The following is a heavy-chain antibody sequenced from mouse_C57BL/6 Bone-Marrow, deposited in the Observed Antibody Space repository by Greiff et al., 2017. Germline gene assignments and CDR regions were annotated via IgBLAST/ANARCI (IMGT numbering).Heavy chain of an antibody. J-gene: IGHJ2*01. CDR1: GYTFTDYE. Sequence: LVESGAELVRPGASVTLSCKASGYTFTDYEMHWVKQTPVHGLEWIGAIDPETGGTAHNQKFKGKAILTADKSSSTAYMELRSLTSEDSAVYYCTRDLLWSPFDYSGQGTTLTVSS. CDR3: TRDLLWSPFDY. CDR2: IDPETGGT. V-gene: IGHV1-15*01. D-gene: IGHD2-1*01.